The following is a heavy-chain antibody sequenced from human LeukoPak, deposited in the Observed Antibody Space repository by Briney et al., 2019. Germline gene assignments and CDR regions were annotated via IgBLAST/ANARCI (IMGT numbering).Heavy chain of an antibody. CDR3: ARVSSLAVAGFFDY. J-gene: IGHJ4*02. Sequence: GGSLRLSCAASGFTFSSYSMNWVRQAPGKGLEWVANIKQDGSEKDYVDSVKGRFTISRDNAKKSLYLQMNSLRAEDTAVYYCARVSSLAVAGFFDYWGQGILVTVSS. CDR1: GFTFSSYS. CDR2: IKQDGSEK. D-gene: IGHD6-19*01. V-gene: IGHV3-7*01.